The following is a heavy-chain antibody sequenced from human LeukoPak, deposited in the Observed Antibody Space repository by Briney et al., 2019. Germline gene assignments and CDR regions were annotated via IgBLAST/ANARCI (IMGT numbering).Heavy chain of an antibody. Sequence: SETLSLTCAVYGVSFSGYYWSWIRQPPGKGLEWIGSIYHSGSTYYNPSLKSRVTISVDTSKNQFSLKLSSVTAADTAVYYCARTLSHYDSSGSAFDYWGQGTLVTVSS. J-gene: IGHJ4*02. V-gene: IGHV4-34*01. D-gene: IGHD3-22*01. CDR3: ARTLSHYDSSGSAFDY. CDR1: GVSFSGYY. CDR2: IYHSGST.